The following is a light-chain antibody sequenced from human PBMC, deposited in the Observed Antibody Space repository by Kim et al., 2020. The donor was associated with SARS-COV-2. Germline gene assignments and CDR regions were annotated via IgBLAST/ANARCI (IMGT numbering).Light chain of an antibody. V-gene: IGLV2-14*03. Sequence: QSALTQPTSVSGSPGQSITISCTGTSSDVGGYNYVSWYQHHPDKAPKLIIYDVSYRPSGVSNRFSGSKSGNTASLTISGLQAEDEADYYCSSYTSSNTLEWVFGGGTQLTVL. CDR3: SSYTSSNTLEWV. CDR2: DVS. J-gene: IGLJ2*01. CDR1: SSDVGGYNY.